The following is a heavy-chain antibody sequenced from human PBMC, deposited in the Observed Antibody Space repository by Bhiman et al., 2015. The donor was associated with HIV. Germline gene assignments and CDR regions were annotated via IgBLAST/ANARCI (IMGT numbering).Heavy chain of an antibody. Sequence: EVQLVESGGGLVKPGGSLRLSCAASGFTFNSYSMNWVRQAPGKGLEWVSSISSSSSYIYYADSVKGRFTISRDNAKNSLYLQMNSLRAEDTAVYYCARSGATGLHEDYFDYWGQGTLVTVSS. CDR2: ISSSSSYI. J-gene: IGHJ4*02. D-gene: IGHD1-26*01. CDR1: GFTFNSYS. CDR3: ARSGATGLHEDYFDY. V-gene: IGHV3-21*01.